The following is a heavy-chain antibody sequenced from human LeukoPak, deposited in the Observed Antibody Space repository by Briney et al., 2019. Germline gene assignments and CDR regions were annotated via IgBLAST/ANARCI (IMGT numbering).Heavy chain of an antibody. Sequence: GGSLRLSCAASGFTFSSYGMTWVRQAPGKGLEWVSYISSSSSTIYYADSVKGRFTISRDNSKNTLYLQMNSLRAEDTAVYYCAKDSSGWFDYWGQGTLVTVSS. D-gene: IGHD6-19*01. J-gene: IGHJ4*02. CDR1: GFTFSSYG. V-gene: IGHV3-48*01. CDR3: AKDSSGWFDY. CDR2: ISSSSSTI.